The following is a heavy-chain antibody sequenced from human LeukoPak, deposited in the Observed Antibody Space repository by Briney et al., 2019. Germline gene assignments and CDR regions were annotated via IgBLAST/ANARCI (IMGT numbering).Heavy chain of an antibody. D-gene: IGHD3-10*01. V-gene: IGHV4-4*02. J-gene: IGHJ3*02. CDR1: GGSISSRNW. CDR3: AGDTGGRGRLDAFDI. Sequence: SETLSLTCAVSGGSISSRNWWIWVRQPPGKGLEWIGEIYHTGSTNYNPSLKSRVTISVDKSNQFSLKLSSVTAADTAMYYCAGDTGGRGRLDAFDIWGQGTMVTVSS. CDR2: IYHTGST.